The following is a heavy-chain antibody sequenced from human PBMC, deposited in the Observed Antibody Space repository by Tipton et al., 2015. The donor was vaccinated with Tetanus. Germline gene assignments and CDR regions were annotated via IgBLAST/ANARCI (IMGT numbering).Heavy chain of an antibody. D-gene: IGHD3-3*01. V-gene: IGHV4-61*08. Sequence: TLSLTCTVSSGPLRGGDHYWSWIRQPPGKGLEWLAYIPSGGKTHSNHHLKSRITMSRATSKNQFSLQLTSATAADPAVYFCARANFDSSKEGPFDSWGQGILVIVSA. J-gene: IGHJ4*02. CDR3: ARANFDSSKEGPFDS. CDR1: SGPLRGGDHY. CDR2: IPSGGKT.